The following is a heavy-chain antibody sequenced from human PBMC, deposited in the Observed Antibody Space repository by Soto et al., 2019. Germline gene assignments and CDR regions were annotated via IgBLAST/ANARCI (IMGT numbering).Heavy chain of an antibody. CDR1: GGSISSGGYY. CDR3: ARGPTYDFWSGYYPPYFDY. J-gene: IGHJ4*02. CDR2: IYYSGST. V-gene: IGHV4-31*03. D-gene: IGHD3-3*01. Sequence: SETLSLTCTVSGGSISSGGYYWSWIRQHPGKGLEWIGYIYYSGSTYYNPSLKSRVTISVDTSKNQFSLKLSSVTAADTAVYYCARGPTYDFWSGYYPPYFDYWGQGTLVTVSS.